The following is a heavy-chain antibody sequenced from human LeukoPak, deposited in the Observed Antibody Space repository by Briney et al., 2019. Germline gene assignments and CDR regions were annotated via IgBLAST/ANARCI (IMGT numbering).Heavy chain of an antibody. D-gene: IGHD5-24*01. CDR3: ARGQFQGMDV. Sequence: GASVTVSCTASGYTFTSYYMHWVRQAPGQGLEWMGIINPGGGSTSYAQKFQGRVTMTRDTSTSTVYMELSSLRSEDTAVYYCARGQFQGMDVWGQGTTVTVSS. J-gene: IGHJ6*02. V-gene: IGHV1-46*01. CDR1: GYTFTSYY. CDR2: INPGGGST.